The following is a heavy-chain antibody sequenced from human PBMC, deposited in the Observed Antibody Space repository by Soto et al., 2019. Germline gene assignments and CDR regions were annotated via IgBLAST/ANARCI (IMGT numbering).Heavy chain of an antibody. V-gene: IGHV1-18*01. Sequence: QGHLVQSGAEVKKPGASVKVSCKGSGYAFTTYGITWVRQAPGQGLEWMGWISAHNGNTNYAQKLQARVTVTRDTSTSTAYMELRSLRSDDTAVYYCARGRYGDYWGQGALVTVSS. D-gene: IGHD1-1*01. CDR2: ISAHNGNT. CDR1: GYAFTTYG. CDR3: ARGRYGDY. J-gene: IGHJ4*02.